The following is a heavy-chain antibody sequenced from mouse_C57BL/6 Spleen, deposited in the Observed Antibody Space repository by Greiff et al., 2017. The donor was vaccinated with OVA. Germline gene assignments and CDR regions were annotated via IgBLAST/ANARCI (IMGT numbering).Heavy chain of an antibody. CDR2: ISSGSSTI. CDR1: GFTFSDYG. J-gene: IGHJ2*01. CDR3: AKGYSNYFDY. V-gene: IGHV5-17*01. D-gene: IGHD2-5*01. Sequence: VQLKESGGGLVKPGGSLKLSCAASGFTFSDYGMHWVRQAPEKGLEWVAYISSGSSTIYYADTVKGRFTISRDNAKNTLFLQMTSLRSEDTAMYYCAKGYSNYFDYWGQGTTLTVSS.